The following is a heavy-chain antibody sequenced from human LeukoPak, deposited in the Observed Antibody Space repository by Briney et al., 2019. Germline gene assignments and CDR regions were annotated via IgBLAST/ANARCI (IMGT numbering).Heavy chain of an antibody. CDR2: ITGSGSGI. V-gene: IGHV3-48*02. J-gene: IGHJ4*02. D-gene: IGHD5-12*01. CDR3: ASPHSGYG. CDR1: AFTFSSYS. Sequence: GGSLRLSCAASAFTFSSYSMNWVRQAPGKGLQWVSYITGSGSGIHYADSVKGRFPISRDNAKNTLYLQMNSLRDEDTAVYYCASPHSGYGWGQGTLVTVSS.